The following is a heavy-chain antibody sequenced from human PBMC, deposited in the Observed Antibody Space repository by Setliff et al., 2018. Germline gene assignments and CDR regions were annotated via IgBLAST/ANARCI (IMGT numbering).Heavy chain of an antibody. J-gene: IGHJ4*02. V-gene: IGHV4-38-2*02. CDR3: AREGYYDSSGYWADFDY. CDR2: IYHSGST. D-gene: IGHD3-22*01. CDR1: GYSISSGYY. Sequence: PSETLSLTCAVSGYSISSGYYWGWIRQPPGKVLEWIGSIYHSGSTYYNPPLKSRVTISVDTSKNQFSLKLSSVTAADTAVYYCAREGYYDSSGYWADFDYWGQGTLVTVSS.